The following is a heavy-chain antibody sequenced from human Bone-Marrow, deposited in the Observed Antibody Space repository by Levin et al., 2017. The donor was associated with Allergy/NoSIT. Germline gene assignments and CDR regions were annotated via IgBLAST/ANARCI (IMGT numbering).Heavy chain of an antibody. CDR2: ISQDGSRT. Sequence: AGGSLRLSCGASGFTLSNYGMHWVRQAPGKGLEWLAPISQDGSRTCYADSVKGRLSIARDNSKNPLYLQMNTLRPDDPAVYYCARDNWELPASFDYWGQRALVTVSS. D-gene: IGHD1-1*01. CDR1: GFTLSNYG. V-gene: IGHV3-30*03. CDR3: ARDNWELPASFDY. J-gene: IGHJ4*02.